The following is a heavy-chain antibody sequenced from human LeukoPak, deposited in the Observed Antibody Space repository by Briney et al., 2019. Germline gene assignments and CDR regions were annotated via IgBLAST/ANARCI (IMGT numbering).Heavy chain of an antibody. CDR1: GGSVSRGSYY. CDR2: ISYSGST. V-gene: IGHV4-61*01. CDR3: AASYSSAFPETDY. D-gene: IGHD6-19*01. J-gene: IGHJ4*02. Sequence: SETLSLTCTVSGGSVSRGSYYWSWIRQSPGKGLEGIGYISYSGSTKYNPSLKSRVTISVDASKNQFSLRLSSVTAADTSVYYCAASYSSAFPETDYWGQGTLVTVSS.